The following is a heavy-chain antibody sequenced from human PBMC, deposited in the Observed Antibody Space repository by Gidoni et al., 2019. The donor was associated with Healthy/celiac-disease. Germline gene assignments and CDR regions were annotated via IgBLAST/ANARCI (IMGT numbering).Heavy chain of an antibody. V-gene: IGHV2-5*01. Sequence: QITLKESGPTLVKPTQTLTLTCTFSGFSLSTSGVGVGWIRQPPGKALEWLALIYWNDDKRYSPSLKSRLTITKDTSKNQVVLTMTNMDPVDTATYYCAHRPVIYGSSLGAFDIWGQGTMVTVSS. D-gene: IGHD3-22*01. J-gene: IGHJ3*02. CDR2: IYWNDDK. CDR3: AHRPVIYGSSLGAFDI. CDR1: GFSLSTSGVG.